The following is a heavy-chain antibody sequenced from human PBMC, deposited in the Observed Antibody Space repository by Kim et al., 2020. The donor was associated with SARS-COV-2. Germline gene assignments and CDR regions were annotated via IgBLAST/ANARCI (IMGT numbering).Heavy chain of an antibody. D-gene: IGHD6-19*01. CDR1: GYTFTSYY. CDR3: AREMSPYSSGWYYYYGMDV. J-gene: IGHJ6*02. CDR2: INPSGGST. Sequence: ASVKVSYKASGYTFTSYYMHWVRQAPGQGLEWMGIINPSGGSTSYAQKLQGRVTMTRDTSTSTVYMELSSLRSEDTAVYYCAREMSPYSSGWYYYYGMDVWGQGTTVTVSS. V-gene: IGHV1-46*01.